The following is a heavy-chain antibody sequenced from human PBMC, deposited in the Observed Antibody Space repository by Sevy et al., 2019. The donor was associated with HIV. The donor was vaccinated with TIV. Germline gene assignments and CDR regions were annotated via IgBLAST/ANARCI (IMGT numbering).Heavy chain of an antibody. Sequence: SLRLSCVASGFTFGDFAMHWVRQVPGKGLEWVSAISSDGSIISYADSVRGRFTVSRDNAKNSLFLQMNSLRAEDTALDHCTKDIGDNAGRGMDVWGQGTTVTVSS. V-gene: IGHV3-9*01. CDR1: GFTFGDFA. CDR2: ISSDGSII. D-gene: IGHD2-8*01. J-gene: IGHJ6*02. CDR3: TKDIGDNAGRGMDV.